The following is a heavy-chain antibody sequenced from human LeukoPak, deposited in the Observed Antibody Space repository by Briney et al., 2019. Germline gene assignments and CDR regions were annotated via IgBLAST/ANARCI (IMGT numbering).Heavy chain of an antibody. CDR1: GGTFSSYA. D-gene: IGHD2-2*01. J-gene: IGHJ5*02. CDR2: IIPIFGTA. V-gene: IGHV1-69*01. Sequence: SVKVSCKASGGTFSSYAISWVRQAPGQGLEWMGGIIPIFGTANYAQKFQGRVTITADESTSTAYVELSSLRSEDTAVYYCARAVEYCSSTSCYPYNWFDPWGQGTLVTVSS. CDR3: ARAVEYCSSTSCYPYNWFDP.